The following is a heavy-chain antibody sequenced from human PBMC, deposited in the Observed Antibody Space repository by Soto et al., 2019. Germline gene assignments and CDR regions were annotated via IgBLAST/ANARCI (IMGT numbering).Heavy chain of an antibody. CDR2: ISAYNGNK. CDR3: ARDAAIGMNDY. Sequence: QVQLVQSGAEVKKPGASVKVSCNASGYTFTSYGISWVRQAPGQGLEWMGWISAYNGNKKYAQKLKDRVLMTPDPSTSPAYMELRSLRSDDTHVYYCARDAAIGMNDYWGQGTLVTVSS. J-gene: IGHJ4*02. CDR1: GYTFTSYG. D-gene: IGHD1-20*01. V-gene: IGHV1-18*01.